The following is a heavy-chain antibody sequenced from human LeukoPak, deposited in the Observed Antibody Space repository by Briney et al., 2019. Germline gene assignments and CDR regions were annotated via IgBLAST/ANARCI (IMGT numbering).Heavy chain of an antibody. Sequence: GGSLRLSCAASGFTFSSYGMHWVRQAPGKGLEWVAFIRYDGSNKYYADSVKGRFTISRDNSKNTLSLQMNSLRAEDTAVYYCAKGTRSIAAAGMGAFDDWGEGTLVTVAS. V-gene: IGHV3-30*02. D-gene: IGHD6-13*01. CDR1: GFTFSSYG. CDR3: AKGTRSIAAAGMGAFDD. CDR2: IRYDGSNK. J-gene: IGHJ4*02.